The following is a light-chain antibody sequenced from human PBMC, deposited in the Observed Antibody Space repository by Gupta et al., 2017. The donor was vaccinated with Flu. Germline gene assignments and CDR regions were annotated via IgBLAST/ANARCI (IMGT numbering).Light chain of an antibody. Sequence: GERVTLSCRASRDISNYVNWYQHKPGQAPRLLIFDSFKRATGIPDRFSGSGSGTDFTLTISSLDADDFAVYYCQQRGNWPLTFGGGTKVEI. CDR1: RDISNY. J-gene: IGKJ4*01. CDR2: DSF. CDR3: QQRGNWPLT. V-gene: IGKV3-11*01.